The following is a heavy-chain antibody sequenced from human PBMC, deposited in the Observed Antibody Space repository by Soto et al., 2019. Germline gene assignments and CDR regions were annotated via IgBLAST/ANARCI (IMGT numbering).Heavy chain of an antibody. J-gene: IGHJ4*02. Sequence: GGSLRLSCAASGFTFSNAWMNWVRQAPGKGLEWVGRIKSKTDGGTTDYAAPVKGRFTISRDDSKNTLYLQMSSLRAEDTAVYYCAKEGEHSSGWANFDYWGQGTLVTVSS. CDR3: AKEGEHSSGWANFDY. V-gene: IGHV3-15*07. CDR2: IKSKTDGGTT. CDR1: GFTFSNAW. D-gene: IGHD6-19*01.